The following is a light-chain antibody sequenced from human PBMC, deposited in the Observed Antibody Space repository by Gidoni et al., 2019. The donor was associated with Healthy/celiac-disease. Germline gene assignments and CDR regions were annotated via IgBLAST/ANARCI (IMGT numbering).Light chain of an antibody. J-gene: IGKJ1*01. V-gene: IGKV3-15*01. CDR3: QQYNNWPPWT. Sequence: EIVMTQSPATLSVSPGDRATLSCRASQSVSSNLAWYQQQPGQAPRLLIYGASTRATGIPARFSGSGSGTEFTLTISSLQSEDFAVYYCQQYNNWPPWTFXQXTKVEIK. CDR1: QSVSSN. CDR2: GAS.